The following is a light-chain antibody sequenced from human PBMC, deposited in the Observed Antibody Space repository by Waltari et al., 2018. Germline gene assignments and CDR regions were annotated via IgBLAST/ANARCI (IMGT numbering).Light chain of an antibody. CDR2: EVP. J-gene: IGLJ3*02. Sequence: QSALTQPPSASGSPGQSVTISGPGTSGHIGGYNFVSWYQQPPGKAPKVVIYEVPKRPSGVPDRFSGSKSGNTASLTVSGLQSGDEADYYCCSYAGSNNVVFGGGTKLTVL. V-gene: IGLV2-8*01. CDR3: CSYAGSNNVV. CDR1: SGHIGGYNF.